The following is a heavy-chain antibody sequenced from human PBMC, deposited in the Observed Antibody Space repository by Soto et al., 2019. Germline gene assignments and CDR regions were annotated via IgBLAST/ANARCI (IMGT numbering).Heavy chain of an antibody. CDR3: ARYRRETVAGYTLDN. CDR2: VYNSGST. Sequence: SETLSLTCTVSGGSISSKYWTWIRQPPGKGLEWIGHVYNSGSTNYNASLKSRVTISEDTSKSRFSLKVNSMTAADTAVYYCARYRRETVAGYTLDNWGQGMLVTVSS. D-gene: IGHD6-13*01. CDR1: GGSISSKY. V-gene: IGHV4-59*01. J-gene: IGHJ4*02.